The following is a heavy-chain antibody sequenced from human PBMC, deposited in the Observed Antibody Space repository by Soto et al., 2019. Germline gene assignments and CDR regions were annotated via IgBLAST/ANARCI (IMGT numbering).Heavy chain of an antibody. V-gene: IGHV1-69*01. CDR1: GGTFSSYV. CDR3: AINTGTVVAYYFDY. Sequence: QVQLVQSGAEVKKSGSSVKVSCKASGGTFSSYVISWVRQAPGQGLEWMGGIIPIFGTGNYAQKFQGRVTITAGESTSTAYMELNSLRSEDTALYYCAINTGTVVAYYFDYWGQGTLVTVSS. CDR2: IIPIFGTG. D-gene: IGHD2-8*02. J-gene: IGHJ4*02.